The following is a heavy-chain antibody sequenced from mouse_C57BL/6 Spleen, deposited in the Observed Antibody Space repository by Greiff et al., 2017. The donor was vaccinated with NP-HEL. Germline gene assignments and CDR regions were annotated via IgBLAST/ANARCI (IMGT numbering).Heavy chain of an antibody. CDR2: INPSNGGT. CDR1: GYTFTSYW. Sequence: QVQLQQPGTELVKPGASVKLSCKASGYTFTSYWMHWVKQRPGQGLEWIGNINPSNGGTNYNEKFKSKATLTVDKSSSTAYMQLSSLTSEDSAVYCWARSKEIPRVTTGYFDYWGQGTTLTVSS. CDR3: ARSKEIPRVTTGYFDY. J-gene: IGHJ2*01. V-gene: IGHV1-53*01. D-gene: IGHD1-1*01.